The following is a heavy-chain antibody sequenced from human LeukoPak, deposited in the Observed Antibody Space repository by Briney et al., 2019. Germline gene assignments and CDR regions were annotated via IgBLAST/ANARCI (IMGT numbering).Heavy chain of an antibody. Sequence: GGSLTLSCAASALTFSSYGMSCVRQAQGKGLEWVSAISSSGGSTYYTDSAKGRLTISRAQAKHSRYRQMNGLRTEASATYSCAELGITMIGGVWGKGTTVTISS. CDR1: ALTFSSYG. V-gene: IGHV3-23*01. CDR3: AELGITMIGGV. J-gene: IGHJ6*04. D-gene: IGHD3-10*02. CDR2: ISSSGGST.